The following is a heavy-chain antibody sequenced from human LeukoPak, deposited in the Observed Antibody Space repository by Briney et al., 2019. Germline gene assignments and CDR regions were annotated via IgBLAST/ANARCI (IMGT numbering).Heavy chain of an antibody. D-gene: IGHD2-2*01. CDR1: GYTFTSYD. V-gene: IGHV1-8*01. CDR3: ARGVGEYQLLSYYFDY. J-gene: IGHJ4*02. CDR2: MNPNSGNT. Sequence: ASVKVSCKASGYTFTSYDINWVRQATGQGLEWMGWMNPNSGNTGYAQKFQGRVTITRNTSISTAYMELSSLRSEDTAVYYCARGVGEYQLLSYYFDYWGQGTLVTVSS.